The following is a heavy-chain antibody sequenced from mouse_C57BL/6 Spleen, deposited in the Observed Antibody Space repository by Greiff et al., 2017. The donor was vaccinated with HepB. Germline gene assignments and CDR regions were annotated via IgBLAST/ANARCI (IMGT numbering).Heavy chain of an antibody. D-gene: IGHD1-1*01. V-gene: IGHV1-82*01. CDR3: ARSRGFITTDYFDY. J-gene: IGHJ2*01. CDR2: IYPGDGDT. CDR1: GYAFSSSW. Sequence: VQLQESGPELMKPGASVKISCKASGYAFSSSWMNWVKQRPGKGLEWIGRIYPGDGDTNYNGKFKGKATLTADKSSSTAYMQLSSLTSEDSAVYFCARSRGFITTDYFDYWGQGTTLTVSS.